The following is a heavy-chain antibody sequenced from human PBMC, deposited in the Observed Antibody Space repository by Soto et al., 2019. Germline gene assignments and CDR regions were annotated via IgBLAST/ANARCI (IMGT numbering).Heavy chain of an antibody. D-gene: IGHD6-19*01. CDR3: ATVSGQDWSSGSTDAFDI. V-gene: IGHV1-2*04. J-gene: IGHJ3*02. CDR2: INPNSGGT. CDR1: GYTFTGYY. Sequence: ASVKVSCKASGYTFTGYYMHWVRQAPGQGLEWMGWINPNSGGTNYAQKFQGWVTMTRDTSISTAYMELSRLRSDDTAVYYCATVSGQDWSSGSTDAFDIWGQRTMVTVSS.